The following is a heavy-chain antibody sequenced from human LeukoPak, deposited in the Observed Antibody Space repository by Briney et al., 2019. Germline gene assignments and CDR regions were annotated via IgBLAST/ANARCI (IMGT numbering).Heavy chain of an antibody. V-gene: IGHV3-30*18. Sequence: GGSLRLSCAASGFTFSSYGMHWVRQAPGKGLEWVAVISYDGSNKYYADSVKGRFTISRDNSKNTLYLQMNSLRAEDTAVYYCAKDFGSPPFDWLLHYFDYWGQGTLVTVSS. CDR1: GFTFSSYG. J-gene: IGHJ4*02. CDR2: ISYDGSNK. D-gene: IGHD3-9*01. CDR3: AKDFGSPPFDWLLHYFDY.